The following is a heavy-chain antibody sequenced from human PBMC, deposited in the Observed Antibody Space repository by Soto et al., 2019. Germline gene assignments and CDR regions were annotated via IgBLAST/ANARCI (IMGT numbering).Heavy chain of an antibody. CDR2: VYYSGTT. CDR3: AMASRRWRCFFDS. V-gene: IGHV4-59*01. CDR1: GGSMNYYY. D-gene: IGHD6-13*01. J-gene: IGHJ4*02. Sequence: SETLSLTCTVSGGSMNYYYWSWIRQSPGKGLEWIGYVYYSGTTYYNPSLQSRVTISIDTSQNQFSLKLRSVTAADSAIYYCAMASRRWRCFFDSCGTGTLVTVSS.